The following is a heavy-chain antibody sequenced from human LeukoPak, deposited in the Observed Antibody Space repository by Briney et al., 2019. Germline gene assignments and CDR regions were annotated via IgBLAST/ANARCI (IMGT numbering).Heavy chain of an antibody. J-gene: IGHJ4*02. CDR2: INPNSGGT. V-gene: IGHV1-2*02. CDR1: GYTFTSYY. Sequence: GASVKVSCKASGYTFTSYYMHWVRQAPGQGLEWMGWINPNSGGTNYAQKFQGRVTMTRDTSISTAYMELSRLRSDDTAVYYCARVPKATYYYDSSGYYYDYFDYWGQGTLVTVSS. CDR3: ARVPKATYYYDSSGYYYDYFDY. D-gene: IGHD3-22*01.